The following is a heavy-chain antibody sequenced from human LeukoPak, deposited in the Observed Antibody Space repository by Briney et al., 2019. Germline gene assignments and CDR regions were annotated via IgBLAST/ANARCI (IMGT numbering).Heavy chain of an antibody. CDR3: ARQNYGAAPLRY. D-gene: IGHD4/OR15-4a*01. CDR1: GGSFSGYY. V-gene: IGHV4-34*01. CDR2: INHSGRT. J-gene: IGHJ4*02. Sequence: SSETLSLTCAVYGGSFSGYYWSWIRQPPGKGLEWIGEINHSGRTNYNPSLKSRVTISVDTSKNQFSLKLSSVTAADTAVYYCARQNYGAAPLRYWGQGTLVTVSS.